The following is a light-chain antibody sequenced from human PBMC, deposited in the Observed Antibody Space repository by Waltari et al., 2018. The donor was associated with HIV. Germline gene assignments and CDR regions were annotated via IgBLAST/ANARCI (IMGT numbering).Light chain of an antibody. J-gene: IGLJ2*01. CDR2: DNN. V-gene: IGLV1-51*01. CDR3: GTWDSSVSAGV. CDR1: TSNIGKNF. Sequence: QSVLTQPPSVSAAPGQKVTFSCSGSTSNIGKNFVSWYQQLPEAAPKLIIYDNNKLPSGVPDRCSGSKSATSATLAITGLQTGDEADYYCGTWDSSVSAGVFGGGTKLTVL.